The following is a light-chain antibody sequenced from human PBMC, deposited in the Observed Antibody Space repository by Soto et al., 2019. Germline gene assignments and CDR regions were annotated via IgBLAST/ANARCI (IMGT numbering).Light chain of an antibody. Sequence: ESLLTQSPATLSLSPGERATLSCRASQSVSRYLAWYQQKPGQAPRLLIYETSTRAPGIPARFSGSGSETDFTRTISSLEPEDFAVYYCQQRSNWPRGTFGQGTKVEIK. CDR3: QQRSNWPRGT. V-gene: IGKV3-11*01. J-gene: IGKJ1*01. CDR2: ETS. CDR1: QSVSRY.